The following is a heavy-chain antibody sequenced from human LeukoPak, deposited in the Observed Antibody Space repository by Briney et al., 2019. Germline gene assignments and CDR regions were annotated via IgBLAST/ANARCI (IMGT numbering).Heavy chain of an antibody. D-gene: IGHD3-22*01. Sequence: GASVKVSCKASGYTFTGYYIHWVRQAPGQGLEWMGWINPNSGRTSYAQKFQGRVSMTRDTSISTAYMELSSLRSDDTAVYSCARGTYYDSRGYSGVRLFDYRGQGTLVTVSS. CDR3: ARGTYYDSRGYSGVRLFDY. J-gene: IGHJ4*02. CDR1: GYTFTGYY. CDR2: INPNSGRT. V-gene: IGHV1-2*02.